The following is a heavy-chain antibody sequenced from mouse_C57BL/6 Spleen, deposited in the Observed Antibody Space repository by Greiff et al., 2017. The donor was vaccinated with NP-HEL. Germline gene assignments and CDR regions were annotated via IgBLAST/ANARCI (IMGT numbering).Heavy chain of an antibody. CDR2: ISSGGDYI. Sequence: DVMLVESGEGLVKPGGSLKLSCAASGFTFSSYAMSWVRQTPEKRLEWVAYISSGGDYIYYADTVKGRFTISRDNARNTLYLQMSSLKSEDTAMYYCTRDYGSSGYAMDYWGQGTSVTVSS. CDR3: TRDYGSSGYAMDY. CDR1: GFTFSSYA. D-gene: IGHD1-1*01. J-gene: IGHJ4*01. V-gene: IGHV5-9-1*02.